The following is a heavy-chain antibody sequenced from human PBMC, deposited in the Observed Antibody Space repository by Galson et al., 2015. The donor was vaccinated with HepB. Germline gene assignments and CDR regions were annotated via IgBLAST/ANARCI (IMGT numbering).Heavy chain of an antibody. J-gene: IGHJ6*04. D-gene: IGHD3-10*01. V-gene: IGHV3-33*01. CDR1: GFTFSSYG. CDR2: IWYDGSNK. Sequence: SLRLSCAASGFTFSSYGMHWVRQAPGKGLEWVAVIWYDGSNKYYADSVKGRFTISRDNSKNTLYLQMNSLRAGDTAVYYCARDQPGTGSGVMDVWGKGTTVTVSS. CDR3: ARDQPGTGSGVMDV.